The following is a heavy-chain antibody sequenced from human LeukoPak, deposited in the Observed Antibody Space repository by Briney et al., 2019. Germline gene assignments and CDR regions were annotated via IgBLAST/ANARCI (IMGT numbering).Heavy chain of an antibody. V-gene: IGHV4-39*01. CDR3: ASPYCSGGSCDHYYYGMDV. D-gene: IGHD2-15*01. J-gene: IGHJ6*02. Sequence: SETLSLTCTVSGGSISSSSYYWGWIRQPPWKGLEWIGSIYYSGSTYYNPSLKSRVTISVDTSKNQFSLKLSSVTAADTAVYYCASPYCSGGSCDHYYYGMDVWGQGTTVTVSS. CDR1: GGSISSSSYY. CDR2: IYYSGST.